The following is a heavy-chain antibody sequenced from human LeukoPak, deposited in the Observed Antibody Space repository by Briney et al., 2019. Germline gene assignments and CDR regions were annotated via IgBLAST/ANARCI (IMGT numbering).Heavy chain of an antibody. CDR2: IGTAGDT. J-gene: IGHJ6*02. V-gene: IGHV3-13*01. CDR3: TRGSYYGLDV. CDR1: GFTFSSYD. Sequence: GGSLRLSCVASGFTFSSYDMHWVRQVIGKGLEWVSAIGTAGDTHYPGSVKGRFTISRENAKKSLYLQMNSLRAGDTAVYYCTRGSYYGLDVWGQGTKVTVSS.